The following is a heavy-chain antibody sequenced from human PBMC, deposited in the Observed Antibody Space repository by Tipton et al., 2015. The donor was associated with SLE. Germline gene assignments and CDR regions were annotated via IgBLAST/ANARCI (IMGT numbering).Heavy chain of an antibody. D-gene: IGHD3-16*02. Sequence: TLSLTCSVSGDSISSRSYYWGWIRQPPGKGLEWIGEIFHTETTNYNASLRSRVTISIDTSKNQFSLKLSSVTVADTAVYYCARGRGMITFGGVFADWGQGTLVTVSS. CDR2: IFHTETT. J-gene: IGHJ4*02. CDR3: ARGRGMITFGGVFAD. CDR1: GDSISSRSYY. V-gene: IGHV4-39*07.